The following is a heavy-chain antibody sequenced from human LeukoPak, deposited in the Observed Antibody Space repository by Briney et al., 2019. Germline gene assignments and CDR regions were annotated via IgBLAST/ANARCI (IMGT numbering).Heavy chain of an antibody. J-gene: IGHJ4*02. CDR1: GGTFSSYA. V-gene: IGHV1-69*04. CDR3: ARGGDY. Sequence: ASVKVSCKASGGTFSSYAISWVRQAPGQGLEWMGRIIPILGIANYAQKFQGRVTMTRNTSISTAYMELSSLRSEDTAVYYCARGGDYWGQGTLVTVSS. CDR2: IIPILGIA.